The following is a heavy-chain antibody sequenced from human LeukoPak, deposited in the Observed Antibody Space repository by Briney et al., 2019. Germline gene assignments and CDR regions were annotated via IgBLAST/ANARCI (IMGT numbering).Heavy chain of an antibody. CDR2: IRSKANSYAT. CDR3: TSAAYCGGDCQGNAFDI. J-gene: IGHJ3*02. CDR1: GLTFSGSA. Sequence: PGGSLRLSCAASGLTFSGSAMHWVRQASGKGLEWVGRIRSKANSYATAYAASVKGRFTISRDDSKNTAYLQMNSLKTEDTAVYYCTSAAYCGGDCQGNAFDIWGQGTMVTVSS. V-gene: IGHV3-73*01. D-gene: IGHD2-21*02.